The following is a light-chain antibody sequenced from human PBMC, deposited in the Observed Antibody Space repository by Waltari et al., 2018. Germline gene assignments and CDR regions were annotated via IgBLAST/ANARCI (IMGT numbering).Light chain of an antibody. CDR2: DVN. V-gene: IGLV2-14*03. CDR3: SSQSIDDVLI. Sequence: QSALTQPASVSGSPGQSITISCTGSSSDVGRHDSVSWYQDHPGQAPKVIIFDVNNRPSGVSDRFSASKSGNTASLTISGLQAEDEATYYCSSQSIDDVLIFGGGTKLTVL. CDR1: SSDVGRHDS. J-gene: IGLJ2*01.